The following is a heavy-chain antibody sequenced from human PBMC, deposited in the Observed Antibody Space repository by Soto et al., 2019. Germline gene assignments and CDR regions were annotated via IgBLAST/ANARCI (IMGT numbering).Heavy chain of an antibody. J-gene: IGHJ5*02. CDR3: ARGYYYGGLDP. CDR1: GFTFSRYA. Sequence: QVQLVESGGGVVQPGRSLRLSCAASGFTFSRYAMHWARQAPGKGLGWVTVISYDGSEKYYVDSVKGRFTSSRDNSRNEVYLRMNSLSGEDTAVYYCARGYYYGGLDPWGQGTLVTVSA. V-gene: IGHV3-30-3*01. D-gene: IGHD3-10*01. CDR2: ISYDGSEK.